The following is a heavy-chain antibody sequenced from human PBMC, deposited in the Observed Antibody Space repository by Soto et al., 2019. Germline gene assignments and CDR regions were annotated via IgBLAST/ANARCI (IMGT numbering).Heavy chain of an antibody. J-gene: IGHJ3*01. Sequence: EVQLLESGGGLVQPGGSLRLSCAASGFPFSTSAMNWVRQAPGKGLEWVSRISGDGSSTTYADSVRGRFTISRDNAKNTVYLQMDSLRAEDTAVYYCARSLPGTYGAFDLWGQGTMVTVSS. CDR1: GFPFSTSA. D-gene: IGHD1-7*01. CDR3: ARSLPGTYGAFDL. V-gene: IGHV3-74*02. CDR2: ISGDGSST.